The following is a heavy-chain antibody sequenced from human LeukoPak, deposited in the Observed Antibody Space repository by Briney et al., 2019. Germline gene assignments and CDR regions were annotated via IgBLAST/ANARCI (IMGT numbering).Heavy chain of an antibody. CDR2: IASSGTIK. CDR3: ALLAVASDFDY. CDR1: GFPFSVYE. D-gene: IGHD6-19*01. V-gene: IGHV3-48*03. J-gene: IGHJ4*02. Sequence: GGSPRLSCVVSGFPFSVYEMNWVRQAPGKGLEWVSNIASSGTIKYYADSVKGRFSISRDNAQSSLYLQMNSLRVEDTAVYYCALLAVASDFDYWGQGALVPV.